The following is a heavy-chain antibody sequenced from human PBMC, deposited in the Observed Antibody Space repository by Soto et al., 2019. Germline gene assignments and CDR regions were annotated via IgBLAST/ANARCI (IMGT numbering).Heavy chain of an antibody. CDR1: GGTFSSYA. J-gene: IGHJ3*02. Sequence: QVQLVQSGAEVKKPGSSVKVSCKASGGTFSSYAISWVRQAPGQGLEWMGGIIPIFGTANYAQKFQGRVTXXAXEXXSTAYMELSSLRSEDTAVYYCARATYDLPRNAFDIWGQGTMVTVSS. D-gene: IGHD3-16*01. CDR2: IIPIFGTA. V-gene: IGHV1-69*12. CDR3: ARATYDLPRNAFDI.